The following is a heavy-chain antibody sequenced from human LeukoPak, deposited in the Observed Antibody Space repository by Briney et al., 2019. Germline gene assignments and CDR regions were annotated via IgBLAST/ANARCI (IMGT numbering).Heavy chain of an antibody. V-gene: IGHV1-2*02. D-gene: IGHD4-17*01. CDR3: ARDSNGDYYYYYMDV. CDR1: GYTFTGYY. CDR2: INPNSGGT. J-gene: IGHJ6*03. Sequence: ASVKVSCKASGYTFTGYYMHWVRQAPGQGLEWKGWINPNSGGTNYAQKFQGRVTMTRDTSISTAYMELSRLRSDDTAVYYCARDSNGDYYYYYMDVWGKGTTVTVSS.